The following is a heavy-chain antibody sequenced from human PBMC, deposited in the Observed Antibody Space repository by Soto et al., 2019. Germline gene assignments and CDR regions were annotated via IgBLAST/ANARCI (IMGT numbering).Heavy chain of an antibody. J-gene: IGHJ4*02. CDR3: ARDIAAAGILLRHFDY. CDR1: VYTYTSYY. CDR2: INPSGGST. D-gene: IGHD6-13*01. Sequence: GASVKVSCKESVYTYTSYYIHWVRQAPRQGLEWMGIINPSGGSTSYAQKFQGRVTMTRDTSTSTVYMELSSLRSEDTAVYYCARDIAAAGILLRHFDYWGQGTLVTVSS. V-gene: IGHV1-46*03.